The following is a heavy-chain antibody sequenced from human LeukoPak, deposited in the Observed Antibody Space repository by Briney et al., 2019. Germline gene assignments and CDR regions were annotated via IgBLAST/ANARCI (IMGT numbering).Heavy chain of an antibody. V-gene: IGHV3-74*01. Sequence: GGSLRLSCAASGFTFSSYWMHWVRQAPGKGLVWVSRIKTDGSTTSYADSVKGRFTISRDNSKNTLYLQMNSLRAEDTAVYYCAKDIVVVPAAKVPDAFDIWGQGTMVTVSS. D-gene: IGHD2-2*01. CDR1: GFTFSSYW. CDR3: AKDIVVVPAAKVPDAFDI. J-gene: IGHJ3*02. CDR2: IKTDGSTT.